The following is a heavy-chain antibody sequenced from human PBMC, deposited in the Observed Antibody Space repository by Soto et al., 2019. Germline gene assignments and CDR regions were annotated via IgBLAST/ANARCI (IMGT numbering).Heavy chain of an antibody. CDR3: ARDKITGLFDY. V-gene: IGHV4-34*01. CDR2: INHSGST. J-gene: IGHJ4*02. Sequence: QVQLQQWGAGLLKPSETLSLTCAVYGGSFSGYYWTWIRQPPGTGLEWIGEINHSGSTNYNPYLKSRVTISVDTSKNQFSLKLTSVTAADTAVYSCARDKITGLFDYWGQGTLVTVSS. CDR1: GGSFSGYY. D-gene: IGHD2-8*02.